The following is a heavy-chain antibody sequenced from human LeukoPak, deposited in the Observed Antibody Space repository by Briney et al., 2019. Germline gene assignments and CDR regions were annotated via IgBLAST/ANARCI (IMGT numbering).Heavy chain of an antibody. V-gene: IGHV3-23*01. Sequence: GGSLRLSCAASEFTFSNYAMTWVRQAPGKGLEWVSGITGSGGFTYYADSVQGRFTVSRDNSKNTLYPQMNSLRAEDTATYYCAKDRDSSSHYYYYNMDVWGQGATVTVSS. CDR3: AKDRDSSSHYYYYNMDV. D-gene: IGHD6-13*01. CDR1: EFTFSNYA. CDR2: ITGSGGFT. J-gene: IGHJ6*02.